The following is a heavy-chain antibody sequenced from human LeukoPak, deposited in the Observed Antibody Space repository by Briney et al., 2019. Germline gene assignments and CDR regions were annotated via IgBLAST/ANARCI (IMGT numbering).Heavy chain of an antibody. V-gene: IGHV3-74*01. J-gene: IGHJ6*03. CDR3: AKEGYTSSYSYYYYYMDV. CDR2: INSDGSST. CDR1: GFTFSSYW. D-gene: IGHD6-6*01. Sequence: GGSLRLSCAASGFTFSSYWMHWVRQAPGKGLVWVSRINSDGSSTSYADSVKGRFTISRDNSKNALYLQMNSLRTEDTALYYCAKEGYTSSYSYYYYYMDVWGNGTTVTVSS.